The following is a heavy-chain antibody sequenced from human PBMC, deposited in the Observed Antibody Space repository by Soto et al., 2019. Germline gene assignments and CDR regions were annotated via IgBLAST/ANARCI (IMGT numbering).Heavy chain of an antibody. CDR3: ARVGPYCSGGTCKVSWFDP. J-gene: IGHJ5*02. CDR2: IYHSGIT. CDR1: GGSISSGGYS. D-gene: IGHD2-15*01. V-gene: IGHV4-30-2*01. Sequence: SETLSLTCSVSGGSISSGGYSWSWIRQPPGKGLEWIGYIYHSGITYYNPSLKSRVTISVDRSKNQFSLKLSSVTAADTAVYYCARVGPYCSGGTCKVSWFDPWGQGTLVTVSS.